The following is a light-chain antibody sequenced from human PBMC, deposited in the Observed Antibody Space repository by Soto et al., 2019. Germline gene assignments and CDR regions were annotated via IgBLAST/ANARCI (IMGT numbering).Light chain of an antibody. V-gene: IGKV1-5*03. CDR2: KAS. CDR1: QTISSW. CDR3: PHSNSYLEA. Sequence: IQITMSPSTLSGSVRDRVTITCRASQTISSWLAWYQQKPGKAPKLLIYKASTLKSGVPSRFSGSGSGTEFTLTISSLQPDDFATYYCPHSNSYLEAFAHRTNADIK. J-gene: IGKJ3*01.